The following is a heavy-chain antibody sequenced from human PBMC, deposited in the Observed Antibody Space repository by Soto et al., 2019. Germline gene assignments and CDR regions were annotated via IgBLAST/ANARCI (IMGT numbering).Heavy chain of an antibody. J-gene: IGHJ4*02. D-gene: IGHD6-13*01. Sequence: PGGSLRLSCAVSGFTFSNYGMHWVRQAPGKGLEWVSVISYDGSNKYYADSVKGRFTISRDNSKNTLYLQMNSLRAEDTAVYYCAKDVSQYSSSWAWYFDYWGQGT. CDR1: GFTFSNYG. CDR3: AKDVSQYSSSWAWYFDY. CDR2: ISYDGSNK. V-gene: IGHV3-30*18.